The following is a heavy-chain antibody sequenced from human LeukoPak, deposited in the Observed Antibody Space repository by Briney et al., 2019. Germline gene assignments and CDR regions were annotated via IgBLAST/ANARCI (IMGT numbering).Heavy chain of an antibody. J-gene: IGHJ6*03. CDR1: GYTFTSYD. CDR3: ARVIVVAGTNYYYYYMDV. CDR2: MNPNSGNT. V-gene: IGHV1-8*01. Sequence: ASVKVSCKASGYTFTSYDINWVRQATGQGLEWMGWMNPNSGNTGYAQKFQGRVTMTRNTSISTAYMELSSLRSEDTAVYYCARVIVVAGTNYYYYYMDVWGKGTMVTVSS. D-gene: IGHD6-19*01.